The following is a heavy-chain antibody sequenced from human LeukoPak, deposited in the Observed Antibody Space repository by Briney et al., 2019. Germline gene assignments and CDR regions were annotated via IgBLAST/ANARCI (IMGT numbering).Heavy chain of an antibody. CDR1: GGSINSGGYY. D-gene: IGHD2-2*01. Sequence: SETLSLTCTVSGGSINSGGYYWSWIRQPPGKGLEWIGYIYHSGSTYYNPSLKGQVTISVDRSKNQFSLKLSSVTAADTAVYYCAREGYCSSTSCYESSAFDIWGQGTMVTVSS. CDR3: AREGYCSSTSCYESSAFDI. J-gene: IGHJ3*02. V-gene: IGHV4-30-2*01. CDR2: IYHSGST.